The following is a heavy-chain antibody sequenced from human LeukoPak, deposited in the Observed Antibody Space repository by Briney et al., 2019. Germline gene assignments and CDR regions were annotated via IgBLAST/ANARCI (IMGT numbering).Heavy chain of an antibody. J-gene: IGHJ6*02. CDR3: VRECYDGSGSKAKDYYGMDA. CDR1: GYTLTNYL. Sequence: ASVKVSCKASGYTLTNYLLHWVRQAPGLGLEWMGLINPSGGSTKYAQKFQGRVTMTRDTSTSTVYMELGSLRFEDTAVYYCVRECYDGSGSKAKDYYGMDAWGQGTTVTVSS. CDR2: INPSGGST. D-gene: IGHD3-22*01. V-gene: IGHV1-46*01.